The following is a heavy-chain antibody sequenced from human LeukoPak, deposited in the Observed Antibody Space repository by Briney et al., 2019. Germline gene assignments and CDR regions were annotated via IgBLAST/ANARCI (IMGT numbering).Heavy chain of an antibody. CDR3: AKRDSVRRYYFDY. Sequence: GGSLRLSCAASGFTFSSSAMSWARQAPGKGLEWVSSIIDSGGSTFYADSVKGRFTISRDNSKNTLYLQMNSLRAEDTAVYYCAKRDSVRRYYFDYWGQGTLVTVSS. V-gene: IGHV3-23*01. CDR2: IIDSGGST. D-gene: IGHD2-8*01. J-gene: IGHJ4*02. CDR1: GFTFSSSA.